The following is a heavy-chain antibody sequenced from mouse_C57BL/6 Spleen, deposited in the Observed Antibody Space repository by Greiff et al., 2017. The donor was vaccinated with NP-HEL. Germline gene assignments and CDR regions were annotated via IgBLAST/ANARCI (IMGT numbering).Heavy chain of an antibody. J-gene: IGHJ2*01. CDR3: ARRGAGTGYFDD. D-gene: IGHD3-3*01. V-gene: IGHV1-52*01. CDR1: GYTFTSYW. CDR2: IDPSDSET. Sequence: VQLQQPGAELVRPGSSVKLSCKASGYTFTSYWMHWVKQRPIQGLEWIGNIDPSDSETHYNQKFKDKATLTVDKSSSTAYMQLSSLTSEDSAVYYCARRGAGTGYFDDWGQGTTLTVSS.